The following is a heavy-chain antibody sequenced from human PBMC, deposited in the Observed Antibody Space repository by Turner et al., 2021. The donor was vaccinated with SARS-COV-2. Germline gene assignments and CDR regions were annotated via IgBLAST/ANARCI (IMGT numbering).Heavy chain of an antibody. Sequence: QLQLQESGPGLVKPSETLSLTCPVSGGPISSSSYYWGWIRQPPGKGLECIGSIYYSGSSNANPAQKSRVTITIDTSKNQFSLKLSFRTAADAAVDYCARRGWVRAHFDYWGQGTLVTVSS. J-gene: IGHJ4*02. CDR2: IYYSGSS. D-gene: IGHD1-1*01. CDR3: ARRGWVRAHFDY. CDR1: GGPISSSSYY. V-gene: IGHV4-39*01.